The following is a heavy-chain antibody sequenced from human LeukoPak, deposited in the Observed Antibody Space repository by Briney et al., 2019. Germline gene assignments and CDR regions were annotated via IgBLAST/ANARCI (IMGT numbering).Heavy chain of an antibody. D-gene: IGHD3-9*01. Sequence: SETLSLTCTVSGASINDHYWSWIRQPPGKGLEWIGYKYYAGSTSTNPSLESRVTISVDTSKNQFSLNLYSVTAADTAVYYCARHRFDWYDFYACGQGTRVTVS. CDR2: KYYAGST. V-gene: IGHV4-59*08. CDR1: GASINDHY. J-gene: IGHJ3*01. CDR3: ARHRFDWYDFYA.